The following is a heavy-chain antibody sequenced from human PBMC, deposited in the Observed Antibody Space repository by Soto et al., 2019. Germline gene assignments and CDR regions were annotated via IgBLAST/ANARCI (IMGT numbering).Heavy chain of an antibody. J-gene: IGHJ1*01. CDR3: ARERDHGGHSYFQH. D-gene: IGHD4-17*01. V-gene: IGHV4-59*01. Sequence: SETLSLTCTVYGFSIISYYWSWIRQPPGRGLEWIGYIYYDGSTNYNPSLNSRVTMSVDTSKSLLSLRLTSVTAADTAVYYCARERDHGGHSYFQHWGPGTLVTVS. CDR2: IYYDGST. CDR1: GFSIISYY.